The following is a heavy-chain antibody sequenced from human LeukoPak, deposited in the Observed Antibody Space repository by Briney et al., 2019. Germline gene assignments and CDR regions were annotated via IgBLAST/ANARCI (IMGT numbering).Heavy chain of an antibody. CDR1: GFTFSGFW. CDR3: ASVALGDY. J-gene: IGHJ4*02. CDR2: INSDGSEG. Sequence: GGSLRLSCAVSGFTFSGFWMSWSRQAPGKGLEWVASINSDGSEGYYADVVKGRFTISRDNAKNSLYLQINSLRAEDTAVYYCASVALGDYWGQGTLVTVSS. V-gene: IGHV3-7*03. D-gene: IGHD2-15*01.